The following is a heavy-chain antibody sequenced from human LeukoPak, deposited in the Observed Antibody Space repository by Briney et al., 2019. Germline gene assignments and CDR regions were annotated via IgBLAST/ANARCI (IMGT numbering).Heavy chain of an antibody. D-gene: IGHD3-10*01. CDR2: ISGSGGST. Sequence: GGSLRLSCAASGFTFSSYAMSWVRQAPGRGLEWVSAISGSGGSTYYADSVKGRFTISRGNSKNTLYLQMNSLRAEDTAVYYCAKDLTMNWFDPWGQGTLVTVSS. J-gene: IGHJ5*02. V-gene: IGHV3-23*01. CDR3: AKDLTMNWFDP. CDR1: GFTFSSYA.